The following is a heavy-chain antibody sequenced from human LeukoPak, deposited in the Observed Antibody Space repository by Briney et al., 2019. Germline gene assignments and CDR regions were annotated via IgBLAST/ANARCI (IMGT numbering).Heavy chain of an antibody. CDR2: IDRDGRVQ. D-gene: IGHD5-18*01. V-gene: IGHV3-7*03. CDR1: GFTTHYW. J-gene: IGHJ4*02. CDR3: ARANRANTPMAPLDY. Sequence: GGSLRLSCTASGFTTHYWLNWVRQSPGKGLEWVANIDRDGRVQHYVDSVEGRFTISRDSAKNSLALQMHSLRAEDTAVYYCARANRANTPMAPLDYWGQGTLVTVSS.